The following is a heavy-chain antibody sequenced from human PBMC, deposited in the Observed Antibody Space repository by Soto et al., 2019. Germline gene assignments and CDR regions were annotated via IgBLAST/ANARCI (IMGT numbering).Heavy chain of an antibody. CDR3: ARSLNPHRRLWSLLRGGAFDI. Sequence: QVQLQESGPGLVKPSGTLSLTCAVSGGSISSSNWWSWVRQPPGKGLEWIGEIYHSGSTNYNPSLKSRVTISVDKSKNQFSLKLSSVAAADTAVYYCARSLNPHRRLWSLLRGGAFDIWGQGTMVTVSS. V-gene: IGHV4-4*02. CDR2: IYHSGST. CDR1: GGSISSSNW. J-gene: IGHJ3*02. D-gene: IGHD2-15*01.